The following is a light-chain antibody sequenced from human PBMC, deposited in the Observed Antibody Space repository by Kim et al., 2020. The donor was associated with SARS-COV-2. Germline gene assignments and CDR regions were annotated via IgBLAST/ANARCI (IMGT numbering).Light chain of an antibody. J-gene: IGLJ7*01. CDR2: VNSDGSH. Sequence: SVQRKCAVSTGHSTYTSDWHQQQPEKGPRYLMKVNSDGSHSKGDGIPDRFSGSSSGAERSLTISSLQSDDEADYYCQTWGTGFLMFGGGTQLTVL. CDR1: TGHSTYT. V-gene: IGLV4-69*01. CDR3: QTWGTGFLM.